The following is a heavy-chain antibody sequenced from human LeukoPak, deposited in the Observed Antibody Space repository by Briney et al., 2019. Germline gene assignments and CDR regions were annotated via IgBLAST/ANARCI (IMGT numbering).Heavy chain of an antibody. D-gene: IGHD3-3*01. CDR1: GGSISSNNYF. CDR3: QSRFLEWLLDY. J-gene: IGHJ4*02. Sequence: SETLSLTYTVSGGSISSNNYFWGWIRQPPGKGLEWIGSIYDSGSTYHNPSLKSRVTISVDTSKNQFSLKLNSVTAADTAMYYCQSRFLEWLLDYWGQGTLVTVSS. V-gene: IGHV4-39*01. CDR2: IYDSGST.